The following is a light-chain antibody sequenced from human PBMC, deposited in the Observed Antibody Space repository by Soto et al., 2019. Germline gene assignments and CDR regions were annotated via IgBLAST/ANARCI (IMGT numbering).Light chain of an antibody. Sequence: EIVFTQSPGTLSLSPGERATLSCRASQSVRSTYLAWYQQKPGLAPRLLIFGVSHRETGIPEVVSGSGAGPECTRTISRLQPEDFEVAYCQQYGAYTLTFGGGTKVDIK. V-gene: IGKV3-20*01. CDR1: QSVRSTY. CDR3: QQYGAYTLT. J-gene: IGKJ4*01. CDR2: GVS.